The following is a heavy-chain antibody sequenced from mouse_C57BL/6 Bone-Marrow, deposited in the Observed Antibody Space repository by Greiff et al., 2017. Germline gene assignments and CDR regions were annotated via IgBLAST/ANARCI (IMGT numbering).Heavy chain of an antibody. D-gene: IGHD1-1*01. V-gene: IGHV1-64*01. Sequence: VQLQQPGAELVKPGASVKLSCKASGYTFTSYWMHWVKQRPGQGLEWIGMIHPNSGSTNYNEKFKSKATLTVDKSSSTAYMQLSSLTSEDSAVYYCAPITTVVAHWYFDVWGTGTTVTVSS. CDR2: IHPNSGST. J-gene: IGHJ1*03. CDR1: GYTFTSYW. CDR3: APITTVVAHWYFDV.